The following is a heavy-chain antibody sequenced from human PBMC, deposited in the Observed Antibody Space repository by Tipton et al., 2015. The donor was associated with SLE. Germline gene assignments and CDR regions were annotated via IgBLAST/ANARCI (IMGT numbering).Heavy chain of an antibody. CDR3: ARVGRGKRNYGLDV. Sequence: TLSLTCAVYGGSFSGYYWSWIRQPPGKGLEWIGEINHSGSTNYNPSLKSRVTISVDTSKNQFSLKLSSATAADTAVYYCARVGRGKRNYGLDVWGQGTTVTVSS. D-gene: IGHD1-26*01. CDR2: INHSGST. CDR1: GGSFSGYY. V-gene: IGHV4-34*01. J-gene: IGHJ6*02.